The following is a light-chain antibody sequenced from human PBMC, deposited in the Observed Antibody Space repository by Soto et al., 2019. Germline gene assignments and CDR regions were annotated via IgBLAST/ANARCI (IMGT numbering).Light chain of an antibody. V-gene: IGKV1-27*01. CDR3: QRYDNAPLR. J-gene: IGKJ1*01. CDR2: AAS. CDR1: QSISSW. Sequence: DFEMNRWPSTLYEYVGNRFTITCRASQSISSWLAWYQQQPGKVPELLIYAASTLQSGVPSLFSASGSGTDLALTISSLPDEDGAIYFCQRYDNAPLRFGRGTTGDIK.